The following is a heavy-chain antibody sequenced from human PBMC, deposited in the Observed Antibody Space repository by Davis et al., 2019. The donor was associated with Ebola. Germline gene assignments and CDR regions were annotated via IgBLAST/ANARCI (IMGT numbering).Heavy chain of an antibody. J-gene: IGHJ5*02. CDR3: ASTMTTVTTGWFDP. Sequence: ASVKVSCKASGYTFPTYGTTWVRQPLGQGLEWMGWIGPYNGNTNCAQKLQGRVTMTTDTSTSTAYMELRSLRSDDTAVYYCASTMTTVTTGWFDPWGQGTLVTVSS. V-gene: IGHV1-18*01. CDR2: IGPYNGNT. D-gene: IGHD4-17*01. CDR1: GYTFPTYG.